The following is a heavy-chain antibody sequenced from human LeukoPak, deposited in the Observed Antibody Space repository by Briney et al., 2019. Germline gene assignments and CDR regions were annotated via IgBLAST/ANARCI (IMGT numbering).Heavy chain of an antibody. CDR1: GGSFSGYY. V-gene: IGHV4-34*01. J-gene: IGHJ4*02. Sequence: SETLSLTCVVYGGSFSGYYWSWIRQPPGKGLEWIGEINHSGSTNYNPSLKSRVTISVDTSKNQFSLKLTSVTAADTAVYYCARGLGYYYDSSGADRLDYWGQGTLVTVSS. CDR2: INHSGST. CDR3: ARGLGYYYDSSGADRLDY. D-gene: IGHD3-22*01.